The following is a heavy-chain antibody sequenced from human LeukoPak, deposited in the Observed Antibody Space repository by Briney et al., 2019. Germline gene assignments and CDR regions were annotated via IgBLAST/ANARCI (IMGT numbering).Heavy chain of an antibody. Sequence: GGSLRVSCAVSGFTFSSYSMNWVRQAPGKGLERLSYISSRSSTIYYADSVKGRFTISRDNANNSLYLQMNSLRAEDTAVYYCASRGAAAAGTGDAFDIWGQGTMVTVSS. V-gene: IGHV3-48*01. CDR1: GFTFSSYS. J-gene: IGHJ3*02. D-gene: IGHD6-13*01. CDR2: ISSRSSTI. CDR3: ASRGAAAAGTGDAFDI.